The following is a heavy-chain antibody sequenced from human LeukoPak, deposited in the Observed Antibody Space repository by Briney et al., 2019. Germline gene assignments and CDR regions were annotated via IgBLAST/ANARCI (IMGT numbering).Heavy chain of an antibody. Sequence: GGSLRLSCAASGFTFTRYWMTWVRQAPGKGLEWVANIKQDGSETYYVDSVKGRFTISRDNAKNSLYLQMNSLRAEDTAVYYCTSGRHFDYWGQGTLVTVSS. V-gene: IGHV3-7*02. CDR3: TSGRHFDY. J-gene: IGHJ4*02. CDR2: IKQDGSET. D-gene: IGHD6-6*01. CDR1: GFTFTRYW.